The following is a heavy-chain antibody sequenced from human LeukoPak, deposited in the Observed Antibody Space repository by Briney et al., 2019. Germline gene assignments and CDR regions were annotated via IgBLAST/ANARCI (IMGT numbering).Heavy chain of an antibody. V-gene: IGHV3-33*01. CDR1: GFIFKTYA. Sequence: GGSLRLSCAASGFIFKTYAMHWVRQAPGKGLEWVTMIWYDGSNKYYGDSVKGRFTISRDNSKNTVYLQMNSLRVEDTAVYYCARGVAGTANWFDPWGQGTLVTVSS. D-gene: IGHD6-19*01. J-gene: IGHJ5*02. CDR2: IWYDGSNK. CDR3: ARGVAGTANWFDP.